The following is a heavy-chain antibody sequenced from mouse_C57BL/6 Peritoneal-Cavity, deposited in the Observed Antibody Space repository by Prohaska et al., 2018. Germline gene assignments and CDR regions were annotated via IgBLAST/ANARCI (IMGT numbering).Heavy chain of an antibody. CDR2: IRLKSDNYAA. CDR3: TDPPPGY. CDR1: GFTFSNYW. Sequence: EVKLEESGGGLVQPGGSMKLSCVASGFTFSNYWMNWVRQSPEKGLEWVAQIRLKSDNYAAQYAESVKGMFTVSRDDSKSSVYLQMNNLRTEDTGIYYCTDPPPGYWGQGTTLTVSS. J-gene: IGHJ2*01. V-gene: IGHV6-3*01.